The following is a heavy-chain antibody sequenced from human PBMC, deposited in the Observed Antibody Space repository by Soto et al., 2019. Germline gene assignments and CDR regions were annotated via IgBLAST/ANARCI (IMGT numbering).Heavy chain of an antibody. V-gene: IGHV4-30-4*01. CDR1: GGSISSGDYY. CDR3: AKPSYIFGVVITGAFDY. CDR2: IYYSGST. J-gene: IGHJ4*02. Sequence: PSETLSLTCTVSGGSISSGDYYWSWIRQPPGKGLEWIGYIYYSGSTYYNPSLKSRVTISVDTSKNQFSLKLSSVTAEDTAVYYCAKPSYIFGVVITGAFDYWGPGTQVTVSS. D-gene: IGHD3-3*02.